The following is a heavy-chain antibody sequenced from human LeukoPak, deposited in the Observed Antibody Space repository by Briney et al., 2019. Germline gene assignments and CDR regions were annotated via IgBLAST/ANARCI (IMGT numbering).Heavy chain of an antibody. D-gene: IGHD3-16*02. V-gene: IGHV1-24*01. CDR3: ATAPTATWGNYRYTDC. J-gene: IGHJ4*02. Sequence: GASVKVSCKVSGNTLTELSMHWVRQAPGKGLEWMGGFDPEDGETIYAQRFQGRVTLTEDTSTDTAYMELSSLTSEDSAVYYCATAPTATWGNYRYTDCWGQGTLVTVSS. CDR2: FDPEDGET. CDR1: GNTLTELS.